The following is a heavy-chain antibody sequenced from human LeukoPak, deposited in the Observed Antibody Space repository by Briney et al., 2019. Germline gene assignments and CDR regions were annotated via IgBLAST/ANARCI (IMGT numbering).Heavy chain of an antibody. CDR1: GDTFTGYY. CDR2: IKPNSGGT. D-gene: IGHD3-3*01. CDR3: VRALYDFWSGYPYYMDV. V-gene: IGHV1-2*02. J-gene: IGHJ6*03. Sequence: ASVKGSCKASGDTFTGYYMHCVRQAPGEGLEWMGWIKPNSGGTNYAQKIQGRVTMTRDTSISTAYMELSRLRSDDTAVYYCVRALYDFWSGYPYYMDVWGKGTTVTVSS.